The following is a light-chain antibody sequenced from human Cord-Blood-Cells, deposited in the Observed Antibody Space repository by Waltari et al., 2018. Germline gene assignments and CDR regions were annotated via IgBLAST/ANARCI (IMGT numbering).Light chain of an antibody. CDR2: DAS. J-gene: IGKJ5*01. CDR1: QSVSSY. V-gene: IGKV3-11*01. Sequence: EIVLTQSPDTLALSPGERATLSCSASQSVSSYLAWYQQKPGQAPRLLIYDASNRATGIPARFSGSGSGTDFTLTISSLEPEDFAVYYCQQRSNWPITFGQGTRLEIK. CDR3: QQRSNWPIT.